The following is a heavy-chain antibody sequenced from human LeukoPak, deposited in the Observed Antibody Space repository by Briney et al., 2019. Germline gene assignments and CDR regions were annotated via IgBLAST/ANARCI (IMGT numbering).Heavy chain of an antibody. V-gene: IGHV1-24*01. J-gene: IGHJ6*03. CDR2: FSPEDGET. CDR1: GYTLTAVS. CDR3: ATGYDFWSGPCYYDYCMDF. Sequence: GASVKVPCMVSGYTLTAVSLYWVRQAPGKGLEWVGGFSPEDGETNYAQEFQGRVTMTEDTSTGTDYMELSSLRSEAPAVYYSATGYDFWSGPCYYDYCMDFWGWGTTATVS. D-gene: IGHD3-3*01.